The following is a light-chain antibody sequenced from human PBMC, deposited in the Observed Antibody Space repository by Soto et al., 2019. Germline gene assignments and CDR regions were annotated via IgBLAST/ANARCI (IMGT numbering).Light chain of an antibody. Sequence: EIVLTQSAGTLSLSPGERATLSCRASQTVSGSYLAWFQQKPGQAPRLLIYAASTRAAGVPDRFSGSGSGTDFSLTINRREPEDFEVYYCQPCGPAPWTFGQGTKVEIK. CDR3: QPCGPAPWT. CDR2: AAS. J-gene: IGKJ1*01. V-gene: IGKV3-20*01. CDR1: QTVSGSY.